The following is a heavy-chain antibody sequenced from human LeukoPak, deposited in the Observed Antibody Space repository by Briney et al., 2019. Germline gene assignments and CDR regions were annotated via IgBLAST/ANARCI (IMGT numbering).Heavy chain of an antibody. Sequence: SETLSLTCTVSGGSISSGGYYWSWIRQPPGKGLEWIGEINHSGSTNYNPSLKSRVTISVDTSKNQFSLKLSSVTAADTAVYYCARARLILTITQYYYYGMDVWGQGTTVTVSS. D-gene: IGHD6-25*01. CDR1: GGSISSGGYY. V-gene: IGHV4-39*07. CDR2: INHSGST. CDR3: ARARLILTITQYYYYGMDV. J-gene: IGHJ6*02.